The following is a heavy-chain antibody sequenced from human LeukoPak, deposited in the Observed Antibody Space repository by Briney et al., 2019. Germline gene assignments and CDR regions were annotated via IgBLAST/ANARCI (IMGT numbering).Heavy chain of an antibody. CDR1: GGSISSYY. D-gene: IGHD6-13*01. V-gene: IGHV4-59*01. CDR2: IYYSGST. Sequence: SETLSLTCTVSGGSISSYYWSWIRQPPGKGLEWIGYIYYSGSTNYNPSLKSRVTISVDTSKNQFSLKLSSVTAADTAVYYCARVGGEYSSSWYYFDYWGQGTLVTVSS. CDR3: ARVGGEYSSSWYYFDY. J-gene: IGHJ4*02.